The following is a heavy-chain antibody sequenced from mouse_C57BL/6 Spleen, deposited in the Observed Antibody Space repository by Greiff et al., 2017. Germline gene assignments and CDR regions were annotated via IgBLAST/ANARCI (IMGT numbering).Heavy chain of an antibody. V-gene: IGHV1-78*01. CDR2: IYPRDGST. Sequence: VQLQESDAGLVQPGASVKISCKASGYTFTDHTIHWMKQRPEQGLEWIGYIYPRDGSTKYNEKFKGKATLTADKSSSTAYMQLNSLTSEDSAVYFCARWRDWDHYAMDYWGQGTSVTVSS. J-gene: IGHJ4*01. D-gene: IGHD4-1*01. CDR1: GYTFTDHT. CDR3: ARWRDWDHYAMDY.